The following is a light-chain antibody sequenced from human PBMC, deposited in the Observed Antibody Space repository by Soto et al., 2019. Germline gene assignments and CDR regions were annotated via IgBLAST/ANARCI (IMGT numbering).Light chain of an antibody. Sequence: EIVLTQSPATLSSFPGDRVTLSCRASQYINTRLAWYQHRPCQAPRLLIHQTSIRAAGNPARFSATETGTDFTRTISDVQPEDFAVYYCHQRQSWPRTFGQG. CDR2: QTS. CDR1: QYINTR. V-gene: IGKV3-11*01. J-gene: IGKJ1*01. CDR3: HQRQSWPRT.